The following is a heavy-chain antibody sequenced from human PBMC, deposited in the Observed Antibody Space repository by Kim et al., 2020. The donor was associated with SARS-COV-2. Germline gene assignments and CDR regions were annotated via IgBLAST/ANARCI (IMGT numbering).Heavy chain of an antibody. CDR3: ARAQDIVVVVAATPGGDGMDV. J-gene: IGHJ6*02. CDR2: IWYDGSNK. CDR1: GFTFSSYG. V-gene: IGHV3-33*01. Sequence: GGSLRLSCAASGFTFSSYGMHWVRQAPGKGLEWVAVIWYDGSNKYYADSVKGRFTISRDNSKNTLYLQMNSLRAEDTAVYYCARAQDIVVVVAATPGGDGMDVWGQGTTVTVSS. D-gene: IGHD2-15*01.